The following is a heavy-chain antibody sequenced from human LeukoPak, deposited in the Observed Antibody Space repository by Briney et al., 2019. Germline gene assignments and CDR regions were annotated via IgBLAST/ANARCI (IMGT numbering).Heavy chain of an antibody. D-gene: IGHD1-26*01. CDR2: ISGSGGST. V-gene: IGHV3-23*01. Sequence: PGGSLRLSCAASGFTFSSYAMSWVRQAPGKGLEWVSAISGSGGSTYYADSVKGRFTISRDNSKNTLYLQMNSLRAEDTAVYYCAKRVGATHSYYYYGMDVWGQGTTVTVSS. CDR1: GFTFSSYA. CDR3: AKRVGATHSYYYYGMDV. J-gene: IGHJ6*02.